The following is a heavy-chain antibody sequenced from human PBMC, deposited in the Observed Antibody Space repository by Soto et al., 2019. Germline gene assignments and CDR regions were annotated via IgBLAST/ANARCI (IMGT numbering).Heavy chain of an antibody. D-gene: IGHD2-2*01. J-gene: IGHJ5*02. V-gene: IGHV1-24*01. CDR1: GYTLTELS. CDR3: AREYHGGVSWFDP. CDR2: FDPEDGET. Sequence: ASVKVSCKVSGYTLTELSMHWVRQAPGKGLEWMGGFDPEDGETIYAQKFQGRVTITEDTSASTAYMELSSLRSEDTALYYCAREYHGGVSWFDPWGQGTLVTVSS.